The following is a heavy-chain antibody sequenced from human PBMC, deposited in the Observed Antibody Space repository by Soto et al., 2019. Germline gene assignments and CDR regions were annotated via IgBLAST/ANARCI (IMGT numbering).Heavy chain of an antibody. J-gene: IGHJ4*02. CDR2: IKSKNSGGTR. CDR1: NLNCDIVW. Sequence: GRSNRLSSRAANLNCDIVWRNWVSQAPGEGLEWVGRIKSKNSGGTREYAAPVKTRFTISRDDSKNMLYLQMNSLKTEDTAVYYCSTGNYGSLGIWGQGTLVTVSS. CDR3: STGNYGSLGI. D-gene: IGHD3-10*01. V-gene: IGHV3-15*07.